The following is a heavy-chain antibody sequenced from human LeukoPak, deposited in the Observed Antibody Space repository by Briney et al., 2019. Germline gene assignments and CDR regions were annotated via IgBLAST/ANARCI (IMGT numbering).Heavy chain of an antibody. Sequence: PGGSLRLSCAASGFSFSSHGMHWVRQAPGKGLEWVSIIYSGGTTYYADSVEGRFTVSRDSSKNTLYLQMNNLRSEDTAVYYCARVGTTTLAYYWGQGTLVTVSS. J-gene: IGHJ4*02. CDR1: GFSFSSHG. CDR2: IYSGGTT. D-gene: IGHD1-26*01. V-gene: IGHV3-53*01. CDR3: ARVGTTTLAYY.